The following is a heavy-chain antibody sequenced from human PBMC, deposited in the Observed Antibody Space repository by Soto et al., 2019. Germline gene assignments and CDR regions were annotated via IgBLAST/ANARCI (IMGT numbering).Heavy chain of an antibody. CDR2: ISSSGSTI. D-gene: IGHD2-2*01. Sequence: GGSLRLSCAASGFTFSDYYMSWIRQAPGKGLEWVSYISSSGSTIYYADSVKGRFTISRDNAKNSLYLQMNSLRAEDTAVYYCARPYDCSSTSCYALLGWFDPWGQGTLVTVSS. J-gene: IGHJ5*02. CDR1: GFTFSDYY. CDR3: ARPYDCSSTSCYALLGWFDP. V-gene: IGHV3-11*01.